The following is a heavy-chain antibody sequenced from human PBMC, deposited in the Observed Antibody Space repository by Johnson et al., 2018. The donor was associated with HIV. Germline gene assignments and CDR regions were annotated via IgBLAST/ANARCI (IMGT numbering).Heavy chain of an antibody. D-gene: IGHD4-11*01. V-gene: IGHV3-30*04. CDR2: ISYDGSNK. CDR3: ARGLGWDTNLAFDI. Sequence: QVQLVESGGGVVQPGRSLRLSCAASGFTFSTYAMHWVRQAPGEGLEWVAIISYDGSNKYYADSVKGRFTISRDNSKNTLYLQMNSLRDADTAVYYCARGLGWDTNLAFDIWGQGTMVTVSS. CDR1: GFTFSTYA. J-gene: IGHJ3*02.